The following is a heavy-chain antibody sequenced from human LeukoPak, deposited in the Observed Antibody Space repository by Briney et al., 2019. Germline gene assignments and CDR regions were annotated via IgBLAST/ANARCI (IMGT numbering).Heavy chain of an antibody. J-gene: IGHJ5*02. CDR3: ARDSGCHGS. D-gene: IGHD6-19*01. V-gene: IGHV4-59*12. Sequence: SETLSLTCSVSGASISSSYWTWIRQPPGKGLEWIGNIHYSGDTNHNPSLKSRVTISLDTSRNQFSLKLSSVTAADTAVYYCARDSGCHGSWGQGTLVTVSS. CDR2: IHYSGDT. CDR1: GASISSSY.